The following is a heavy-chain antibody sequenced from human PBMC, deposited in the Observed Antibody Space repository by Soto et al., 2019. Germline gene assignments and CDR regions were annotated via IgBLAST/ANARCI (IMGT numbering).Heavy chain of an antibody. CDR1: GFAFSTFA. J-gene: IGHJ4*02. CDR3: AGPGYSSQDY. Sequence: GESLKISCAASGFAFSTFALSWVRQAPGKGLEWISAISRGGDTDYADAVKGRFTISRDNSKNTLYLQMNSLRAGDTAVYYCAGPGYSSQDYWGQGTLVTVSS. CDR2: ISRGGDT. V-gene: IGHV3-23*01. D-gene: IGHD5-18*01.